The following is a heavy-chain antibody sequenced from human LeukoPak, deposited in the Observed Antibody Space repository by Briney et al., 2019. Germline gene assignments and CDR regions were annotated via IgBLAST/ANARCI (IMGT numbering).Heavy chain of an antibody. CDR1: GGSISSYY. CDR2: IYYSGGT. Sequence: KSSETLSPTCTVSGGSISSYYWSCIRQPPGKGLECIGDIYYSGGTYYNPSPKSRVTISVDTPKNQFSLKLSSVTAADPAVYYCARDSDAYSDVLDIWGQGTMVTVSS. J-gene: IGHJ3*02. CDR3: ARDSDAYSDVLDI. V-gene: IGHV4-59*12. D-gene: IGHD2-15*01.